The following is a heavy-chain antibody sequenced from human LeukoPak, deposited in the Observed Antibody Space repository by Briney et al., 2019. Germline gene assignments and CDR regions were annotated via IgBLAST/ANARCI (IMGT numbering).Heavy chain of an antibody. CDR2: IIPIFGTA. D-gene: IGHD1-7*01. CDR3: ARGELRTLNIDY. CDR1: GGTFSSYA. Sequence: RASVKVSCKASGGTFSSYAISWVRQAPGQGLEWMGGIIPIFGTANYAQKFQGRVTITADESTSTAYMELSSLRSEDTAVYYCARGELRTLNIDYWSQGTLVTVSS. V-gene: IGHV1-69*13. J-gene: IGHJ4*02.